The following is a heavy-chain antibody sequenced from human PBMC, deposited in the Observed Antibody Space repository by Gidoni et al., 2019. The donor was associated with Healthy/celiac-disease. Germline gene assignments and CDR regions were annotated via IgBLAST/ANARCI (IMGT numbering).Heavy chain of an antibody. D-gene: IGHD2-2*02. J-gene: IGHJ5*02. CDR3: ARDHCSSTSCYMVRGGWFDP. V-gene: IGHV1-69*06. CDR2: IIPIFGTA. CDR1: GGTFSSYA. Sequence: QVQLVQSGAEVKKPGSSVKVSCKASGGTFSSYAISWVRQAPGQGLEWMGGIIPIFGTANYAQKFQGRVTITADKSTSTAYMELSSLRSEDTAVYYCARDHCSSTSCYMVRGGWFDPWGQGTLVTVSS.